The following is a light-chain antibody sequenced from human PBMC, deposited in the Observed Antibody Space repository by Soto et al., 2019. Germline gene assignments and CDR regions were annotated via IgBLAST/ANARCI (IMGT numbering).Light chain of an antibody. CDR2: DVS. V-gene: IGLV2-14*01. CDR1: NSYVGGYNY. CDR3: TSYTSSGTYV. J-gene: IGLJ1*01. Sequence: QSALTQPASVSGSPGQSITISCTGTNSYVGGYNYVSWYQQHPGKAPKPMIYDVSNRPSGVSNRFSGSKSGNTASLTIYGLQAEDEADYYCTSYTSSGTYVFGTGTKLTVL.